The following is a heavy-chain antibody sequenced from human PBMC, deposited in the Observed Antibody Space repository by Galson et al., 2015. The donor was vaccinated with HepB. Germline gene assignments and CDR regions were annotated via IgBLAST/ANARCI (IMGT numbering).Heavy chain of an antibody. CDR3: TTDRFYYDSSGLFDY. D-gene: IGHD3-22*01. J-gene: IGHJ4*02. Sequence: SLRLSCAASGFTFSSYSMNWVRQAPGKGLEWVSSISSSSSYIYYADSVKGRFTISRDNAKNSLYLQMNSLKTEDTAVYYCTTDRFYYDSSGLFDYWGQGTLVTVSS. CDR2: ISSSSSYI. V-gene: IGHV3-21*03. CDR1: GFTFSSYS.